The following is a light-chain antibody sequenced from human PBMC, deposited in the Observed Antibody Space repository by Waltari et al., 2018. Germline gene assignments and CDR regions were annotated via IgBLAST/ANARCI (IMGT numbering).Light chain of an antibody. J-gene: IGKJ4*01. Sequence: DIQMTQSPSSLSASVGDRVTITCRASQGISNYLAWYQQKPGKVPKLLIYAASTLQSGVPARFSGSGSGTDFNLTISTLQPEDFATYYCQQSYSALTFGGGTKVEIK. CDR2: AAS. V-gene: IGKV1-27*01. CDR3: QQSYSALT. CDR1: QGISNY.